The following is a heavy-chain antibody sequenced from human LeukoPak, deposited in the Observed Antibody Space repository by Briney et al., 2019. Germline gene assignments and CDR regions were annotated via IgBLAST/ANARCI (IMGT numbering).Heavy chain of an antibody. CDR2: IYYSGSI. V-gene: IGHV4-59*01. CDR3: ARNIEWLALDY. CDR1: GGSISSYY. J-gene: IGHJ4*02. D-gene: IGHD6-19*01. Sequence: PSETLSLTCTVSGGSISSYYWSWIRQPPGKGLEWIGYIYYSGSINYNPSLKSRVTISVDTSKDQFSLKLSSVTAADTAVYYCARNIEWLALDYWGQGTLVTVSS.